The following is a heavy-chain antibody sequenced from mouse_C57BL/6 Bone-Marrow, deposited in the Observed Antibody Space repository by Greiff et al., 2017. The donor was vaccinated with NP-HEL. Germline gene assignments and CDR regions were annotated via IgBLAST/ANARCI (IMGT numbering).Heavy chain of an antibody. CDR1: GFTFSDYY. V-gene: IGHV5-12*01. J-gene: IGHJ4*01. CDR3: AGWSNWYAMDY. CDR2: ISNGGGST. Sequence: EVKLVESGGGLVQPGGSLKLSCAASGFTFSDYYMYWVRQTPEKRLEWVAYISNGGGSTYYPDTVKGRFTISRDNAKNTLYLQMSRLKSEDTAMYYCAGWSNWYAMDYWGQGTSVTVSS.